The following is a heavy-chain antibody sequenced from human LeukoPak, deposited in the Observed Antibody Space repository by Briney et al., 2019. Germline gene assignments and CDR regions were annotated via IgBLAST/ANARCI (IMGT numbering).Heavy chain of an antibody. CDR2: ISSSSSYI. J-gene: IGHJ4*02. D-gene: IGHD6-19*01. V-gene: IGHV3-21*01. CDR1: GFTFSSYS. CDR3: ARGPSGWFDY. Sequence: GGSLRLSCAASGFTFSSYSMTWVRQAPGKGLEWVSSISSSSSYIYYADSVKGRFTISRDNAKNSLYLQMNSLRAEDTAVYYCARGPSGWFDYWGQGTLVTVSS.